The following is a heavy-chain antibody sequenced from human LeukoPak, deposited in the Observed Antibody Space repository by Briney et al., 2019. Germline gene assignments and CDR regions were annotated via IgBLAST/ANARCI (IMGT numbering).Heavy chain of an antibody. CDR2: IYPGDSDT. J-gene: IGHJ6*02. D-gene: IGHD3-10*01. CDR1: GYSFTSYW. CDR3: ARHRNGSPXLWXGEPPYYGMDV. Sequence: GESLKISCKGSGYSFTSYWIGWVRQMPGKGLEWMGIIYPGDSDTRYSPSFQGQVTISADKSISTAYLQWSSLKASDTAMYYCARHRNGSPXLWXGEPPYYGMDVWGQGTTVTVSS. V-gene: IGHV5-51*01.